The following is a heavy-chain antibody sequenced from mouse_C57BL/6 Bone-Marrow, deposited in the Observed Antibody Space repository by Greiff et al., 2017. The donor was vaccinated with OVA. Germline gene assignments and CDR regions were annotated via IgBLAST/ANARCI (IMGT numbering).Heavy chain of an antibody. D-gene: IGHD1-1*01. CDR3: ARAATGYFDV. J-gene: IGHJ1*03. CDR2: ISDGGSYT. V-gene: IGHV5-4*01. Sequence: EVHLVESGGGLVKPGGSLKLSCAASGFTFSSYAMSWVRQTPEKRLEWVATISDGGSYTYYPDNVKGRFTISRDNDKNNLYLQMSHLKSEDTAMYYCARAATGYFDVWGTGTTVTVSS. CDR1: GFTFSSYA.